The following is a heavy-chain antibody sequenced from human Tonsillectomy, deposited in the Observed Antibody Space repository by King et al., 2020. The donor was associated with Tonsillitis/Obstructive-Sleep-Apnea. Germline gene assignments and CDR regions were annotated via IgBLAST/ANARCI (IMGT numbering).Heavy chain of an antibody. CDR3: ARLDYYYYGMDV. CDR1: SGSISNYY. Sequence: VQLQESGPGLVKPSETLSLTCTVSSGSISNYYWSWIRQPPGKGLEWIAYIYYSGSTNYNPSLKSRVTISVDTSKNQISLTLISVTAADTAVYYCARLDYYYYGMDVWGQGTTVTVS. V-gene: IGHV4-59*01. CDR2: IYYSGST. J-gene: IGHJ6*02.